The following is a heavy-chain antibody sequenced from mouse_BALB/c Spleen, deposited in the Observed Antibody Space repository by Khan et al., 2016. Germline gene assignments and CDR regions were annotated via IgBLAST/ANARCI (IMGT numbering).Heavy chain of an antibody. CDR1: GYTFTDYA. CDR3: AREGLNYDYAMDY. Sequence: QVQLKESGAELVRPGVSVKISCKGSGYTFTDYAMHWVKQSHAKNLEWIGVISTYYGDTSYNQKFEGKATMTVDTSSSTAYMELARLTSEDSAIYYCAREGLNYDYAMDYWGQGTSVTVSS. D-gene: IGHD2-1*01. J-gene: IGHJ4*01. V-gene: IGHV1S137*01. CDR2: ISTYYGDT.